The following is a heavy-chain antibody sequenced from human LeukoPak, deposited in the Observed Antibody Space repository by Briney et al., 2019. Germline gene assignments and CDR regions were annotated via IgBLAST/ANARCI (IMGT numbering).Heavy chain of an antibody. D-gene: IGHD2-21*01. V-gene: IGHV4-61*01. CDR2: IYYSGST. CDR3: ARELEPGLVLTSD. Sequence: SETLSLTCTVSGGSISSSSYYWSWIRQPPGKGLEWIGYIYYSGSTDYNPSLKSRVTISVDRSKNQFSLKLSSVTAADTAVYYCARELEPGLVLTSDWGQGTLVTVSS. J-gene: IGHJ4*02. CDR1: GGSISSSSYY.